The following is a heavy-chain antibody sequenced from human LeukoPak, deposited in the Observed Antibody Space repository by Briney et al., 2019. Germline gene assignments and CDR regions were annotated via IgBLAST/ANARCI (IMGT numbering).Heavy chain of an antibody. CDR2: IYYSGST. J-gene: IGHJ4*02. D-gene: IGHD2-2*01. CDR3: ARAGFNVVVPAAFDY. Sequence: SETLSLTCSVSGASMRGAGYSWFWIRQFPGKGLEWIGYIYYSGSTNYNPSLKSRVTISVDTSKNQFSLKLSSVTAADTAVYYCARAGFNVVVPAAFDYWGQGTLVTVSS. CDR1: GASMRGAGYS. V-gene: IGHV4-61*08.